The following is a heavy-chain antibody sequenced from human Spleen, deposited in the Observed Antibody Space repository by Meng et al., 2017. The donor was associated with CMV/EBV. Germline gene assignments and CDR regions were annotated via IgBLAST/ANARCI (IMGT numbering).Heavy chain of an antibody. J-gene: IGHJ3*02. CDR1: GYTFTGYY. D-gene: IGHD3-10*01. Sequence: ASVKVSCKDSGYTFTGYYMHWVRQAPGQGLEWLGWINPNSGGTNYEQKVQGRVTMTRDTSTSTAYMELSRLRADDTAVYYCARGIPIAMVRGDLYAFDIWGQGTMVTVSS. CDR3: ARGIPIAMVRGDLYAFDI. CDR2: INPNSGGT. V-gene: IGHV1-2*02.